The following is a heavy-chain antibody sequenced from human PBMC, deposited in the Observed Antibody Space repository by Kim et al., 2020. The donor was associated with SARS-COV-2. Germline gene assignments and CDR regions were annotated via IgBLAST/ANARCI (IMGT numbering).Heavy chain of an antibody. CDR3: MKGACGWLCGH. J-gene: IGHJ4*02. CDR2: IDESDGTT. CDR1: GFTFISHA. V-gene: IGHV3-23*01. Sequence: GGSLRLSCITSGFTFISHAMSWVRQAPGQGLEWVSSIDESDGTTHYVDSVKGRFTISRDHAKNTLYLQMSALRADDPAAFHCMKGACGWLCGHWRQGAL. D-gene: IGHD3-22*01.